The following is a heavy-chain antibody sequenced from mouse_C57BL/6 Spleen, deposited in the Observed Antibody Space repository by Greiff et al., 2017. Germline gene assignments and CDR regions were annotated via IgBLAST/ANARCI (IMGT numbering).Heavy chain of an antibody. CDR1: GYTFTSYW. CDR2: IDPSDSYT. J-gene: IGHJ3*01. V-gene: IGHV1-59*01. CDR3: ARDYSRRFAY. D-gene: IGHD2-5*01. Sequence: QVQLQQPGAELVRPGPSVKLSCKASGYTFTSYWLHWVKQRPGQGLEWIGVIDPSDSYTNYNQKFKGKATLTVDTSSSTAYMQLSNLTSEDSAVYYCARDYSRRFAYWGQGTLGTVAA.